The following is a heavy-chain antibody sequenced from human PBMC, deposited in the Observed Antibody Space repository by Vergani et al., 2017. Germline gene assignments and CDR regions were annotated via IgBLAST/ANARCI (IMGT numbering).Heavy chain of an antibody. J-gene: IGHJ3*01. CDR1: GFSLTTGGEG. D-gene: IGHD3-9*01. Sequence: QITLRESGPTLVKPTQTLTLTCTFSGFSLTTGGEGVGWIRQPPGRALEWLAFVYWNDDERYRPSLKSRLTITKDTSKNEVILTMATMDPVDTATYYCVHRLGYFDWDGAFDVWGPGTMVTVSS. CDR3: VHRLGYFDWDGAFDV. V-gene: IGHV2-5*01. CDR2: VYWNDDE.